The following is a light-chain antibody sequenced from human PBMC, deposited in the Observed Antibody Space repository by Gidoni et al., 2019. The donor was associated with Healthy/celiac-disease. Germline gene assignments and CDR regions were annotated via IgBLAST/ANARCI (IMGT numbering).Light chain of an antibody. V-gene: IGKV4-1*01. J-gene: IGKJ4*01. CDR1: QSVLYSSNNKNY. Sequence: DIVMTQSPDSLAVSLGERATINCKSSQSVLYSSNNKNYLAWYQQKPGQPPKLLIYWASTRESGVPDRFSGSGSGTDFTLTISSLQAEDVAVYYGQQYYSDLTFGGGTKVEI. CDR3: QQYYSDLT. CDR2: WAS.